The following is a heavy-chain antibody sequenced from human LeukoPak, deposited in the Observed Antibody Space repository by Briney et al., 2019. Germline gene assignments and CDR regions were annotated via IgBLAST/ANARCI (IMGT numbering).Heavy chain of an antibody. J-gene: IGHJ5*02. CDR1: GGSISSYY. D-gene: IGHD3-9*01. CDR3: ARVVEMYYDILTGYLPLGWFDP. CDR2: IYYSGST. V-gene: IGHV4-59*01. Sequence: SETLSLTCTVSGGSISSYYWSWIRQPPGKGLEWIGYIYYSGSTNYNPSLKSRVTISVDTSKNQFSLKLSSVTAADTAVYYCARVVEMYYDILTGYLPLGWFDPWGQGTLVTVSS.